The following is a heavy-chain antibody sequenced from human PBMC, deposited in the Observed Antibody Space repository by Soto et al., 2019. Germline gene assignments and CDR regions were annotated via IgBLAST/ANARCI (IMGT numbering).Heavy chain of an antibody. CDR1: GFTFSSYA. J-gene: IGHJ4*02. Sequence: EVQLLESGGGLVQTGGSLRLSCADSGFTFSSYAMSWVRQAPGKGLEWVSAISGSGGSTYYADSVKGRFTISRDNSKNKLYLQMNRLRAEDTGVYYCARDEFGPVGATPGDYWGQGTLVTVSS. D-gene: IGHD2-15*01. V-gene: IGHV3-23*01. CDR3: ARDEFGPVGATPGDY. CDR2: ISGSGGST.